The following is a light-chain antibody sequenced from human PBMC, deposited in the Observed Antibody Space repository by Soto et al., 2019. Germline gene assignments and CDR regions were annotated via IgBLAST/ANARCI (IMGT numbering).Light chain of an antibody. J-gene: IGKJ4*01. CDR2: GAS. CDR3: QQYDSSPLT. CDR1: QSVSTSF. Sequence: EIVLTQSPGTLSLSPGEIATLSCRASQSVSTSFLAWYQQKPGQAPRLLIYGASSRATGIPDRFSGSGSGTDFTLTISRLEPEDFAVYYCQQYDSSPLTFGGGTKVEIK. V-gene: IGKV3-20*01.